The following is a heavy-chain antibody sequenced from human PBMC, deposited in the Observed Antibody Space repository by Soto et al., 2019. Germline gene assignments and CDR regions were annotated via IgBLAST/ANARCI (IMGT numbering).Heavy chain of an antibody. CDR3: AKVHLSDTAMVS. V-gene: IGHV3-23*01. D-gene: IGHD5-18*01. CDR2: VSGSGGST. Sequence: EVPLLESGGGLVQPGGSLRLSCAASGFTFSSYAMSWVRQAPGKGLEWVSAVSGSGGSTYYSDSVKGRFTISRDNSKNTLYLQMNSLRAEDTAVYYCAKVHLSDTAMVSWGQGTLVTVSS. J-gene: IGHJ4*02. CDR1: GFTFSSYA.